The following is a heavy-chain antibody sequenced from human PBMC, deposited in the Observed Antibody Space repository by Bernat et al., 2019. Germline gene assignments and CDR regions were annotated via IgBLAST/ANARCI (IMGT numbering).Heavy chain of an antibody. V-gene: IGHV3-23*01. CDR2: LSGSGGAT. D-gene: IGHD6-13*01. Sequence: EVQLLESGGGLVKPGGSLRLSCAASGFTFSSYAMTWVRQAPGKGLEWVSTLSGSGGATYYADSVKGRFTISRDNSKNTLYLQVNSLRAEDTAVYYCAKDSASSPYFFDYWGQGTLVTVSS. J-gene: IGHJ4*02. CDR3: AKDSASSPYFFDY. CDR1: GFTFSSYA.